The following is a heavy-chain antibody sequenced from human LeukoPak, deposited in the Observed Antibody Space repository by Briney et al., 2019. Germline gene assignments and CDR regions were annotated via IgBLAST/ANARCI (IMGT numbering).Heavy chain of an antibody. CDR1: GYTFTGYY. CDR3: ARGVEDIVVVPAATNWFDP. J-gene: IGHJ5*02. CDR2: INPNSGGT. D-gene: IGHD2-2*01. V-gene: IGHV1-2*02. Sequence: ASVKVSCKASGYTFTGYYMHWVRQAPGQGLEWMGWINPNSGGTNYAQKFQGRVTMTRNTSISTAYMELSSLRSEDTAVYYCARGVEDIVVVPAATNWFDPWGQGTLVTVSS.